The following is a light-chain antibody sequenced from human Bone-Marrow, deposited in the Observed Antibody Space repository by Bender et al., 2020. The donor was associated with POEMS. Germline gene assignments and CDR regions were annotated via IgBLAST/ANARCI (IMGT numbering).Light chain of an antibody. CDR2: RDT. V-gene: IGLV3-27*01. CDR3: QAWDTTTAVV. CDR1: VLAKNY. J-gene: IGLJ2*01. Sequence: SYELTQPSSVSVSPGQTARITCSGDVLAKNYARWFQQKPGQTPVVVMYRDTERPSGIPERFSGSNSGNTATLTISGTQAMDEADYYCQAWDTTTAVVFGGGTRLTVL.